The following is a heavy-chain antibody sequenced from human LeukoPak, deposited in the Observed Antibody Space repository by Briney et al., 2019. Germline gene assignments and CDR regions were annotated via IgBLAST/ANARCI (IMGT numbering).Heavy chain of an antibody. V-gene: IGHV1-69*13. J-gene: IGHJ4*01. CDR2: IIPIFGTA. D-gene: IGHD2-2*01. CDR1: GGTFSSYA. Sequence: ASVKVSCKASGGTFSSYAISWVRQAPGQGLEWMGGIIPIFGTANYAQKFQGRVTITADESTSTAYMELSSLRSEDTAVYYCARDLLGYCSSTSCSLDYWGHGTLVTVSS. CDR3: ARDLLGYCSSTSCSLDY.